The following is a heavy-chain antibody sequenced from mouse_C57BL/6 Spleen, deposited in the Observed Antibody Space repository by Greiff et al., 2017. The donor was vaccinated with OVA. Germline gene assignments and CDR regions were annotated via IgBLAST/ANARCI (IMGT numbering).Heavy chain of an antibody. J-gene: IGHJ4*01. Sequence: VHVKQSGAELVRPGASVKLSCTASGFNIKDYYMHWVKQRPEQGLEWIGRIDPEDGDTEYAPTFQGKATMTADTSSNTAYLQLSSLTSEDTAVYYCTTYSNYAMDYWGQGTSVTVSS. D-gene: IGHD2-5*01. CDR2: IDPEDGDT. CDR3: TTYSNYAMDY. CDR1: GFNIKDYY. V-gene: IGHV14-1*01.